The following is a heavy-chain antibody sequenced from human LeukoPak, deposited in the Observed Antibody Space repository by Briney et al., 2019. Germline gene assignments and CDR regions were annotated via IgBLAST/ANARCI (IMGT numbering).Heavy chain of an antibody. V-gene: IGHV4-4*02. J-gene: IGHJ4*02. D-gene: IGHD1-26*01. Sequence: SETLSLTCAVSGGSTSSSNWWSWVRQPPGKGLEWIGEIYHSGSTNYNPSLKSRVTISVDKSKNQFSLKLSSVTAADTAVYYCASIVGATVSFDYWGQGTLVTVSS. CDR2: IYHSGST. CDR3: ASIVGATVSFDY. CDR1: GGSTSSSNW.